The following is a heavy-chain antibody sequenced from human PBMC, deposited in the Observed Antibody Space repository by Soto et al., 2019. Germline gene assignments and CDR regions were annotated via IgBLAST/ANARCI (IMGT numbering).Heavy chain of an antibody. CDR1: GFSLSTNGAG. CDR2: VYWDDDK. Sequence: QITLKESGPTLVKPTQTLTLTCTFSGFSLSTNGAGVGWIRQPPAKALQWLAVVYWDDDKRYSPSLKSRLTITKDTSNNQVVLTMTNMDPVDTATYYCAYRRDGGWLTGSYYDCWGPGTLVTVSS. CDR3: AYRRDGGWLTGSYYDC. D-gene: IGHD2-21*01. J-gene: IGHJ4*02. V-gene: IGHV2-5*02.